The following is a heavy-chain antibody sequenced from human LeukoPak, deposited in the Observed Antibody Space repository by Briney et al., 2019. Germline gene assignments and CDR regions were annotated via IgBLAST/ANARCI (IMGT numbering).Heavy chain of an antibody. J-gene: IGHJ6*02. CDR2: IKQDGSEK. Sequence: GGSLRLSCAASGFTFSNFAIHWVRQAPGKGLEWVANIKQDGSEKYYVDSVKGRFTISRDNAKNSLYLQMNSLRAEDTAVYYCARDSGQQLGRYYYYYGMDVWGQGTTVTVSS. V-gene: IGHV3-7*01. D-gene: IGHD6-13*01. CDR3: ARDSGQQLGRYYYYYGMDV. CDR1: GFTFSNFA.